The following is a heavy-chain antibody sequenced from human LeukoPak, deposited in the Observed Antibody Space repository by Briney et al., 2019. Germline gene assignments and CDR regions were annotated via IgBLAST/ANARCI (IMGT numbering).Heavy chain of an antibody. CDR1: GFTFSTYS. D-gene: IGHD4-17*01. J-gene: IGHJ4*02. V-gene: IGHV3-21*01. CDR3: ARDRYGDYSFDY. Sequence: RGSLRLSCAASGFTFSTYSMNWVRQAPGKGLEWVSSISSSGGYIYYADSVKGRFTISRDNAKNSLSLQMNSLRAEDTAVYYCARDRYGDYSFDYWGQGTLVTVSS. CDR2: ISSSGGYI.